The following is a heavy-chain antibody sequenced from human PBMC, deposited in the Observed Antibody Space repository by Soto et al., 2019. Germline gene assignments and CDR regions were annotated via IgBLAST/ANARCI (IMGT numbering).Heavy chain of an antibody. CDR3: AKDEDGDYLLDAFDM. J-gene: IGHJ3*02. Sequence: QEQLVESGGGVVQPGRSLRLSCAASGFTFSSYGMNWVRQAPGKGLEWVAVISYDGSDKYYADSVKGRFTISRENSKKTMYLPMNSLRAEDTAVYYCAKDEDGDYLLDAFDMWGQGTMVTVSS. D-gene: IGHD4-17*01. CDR2: ISYDGSDK. V-gene: IGHV3-30*18. CDR1: GFTFSSYG.